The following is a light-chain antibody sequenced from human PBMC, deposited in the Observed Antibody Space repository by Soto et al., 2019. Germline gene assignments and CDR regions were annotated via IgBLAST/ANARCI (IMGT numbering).Light chain of an antibody. CDR1: ESIDNW. V-gene: IGKV1-5*01. J-gene: IGKJ1*01. CDR3: QQYPTDWT. Sequence: DIEMTQSPSTLSASVGETVTISCRASESIDNWLAWYQQKPGKAPKLLIFAASTLVRGVPSRFSGRGSGTEFTLPISTLQADDYATFYCQQYPTDWTFGQGTKVDIK. CDR2: AAS.